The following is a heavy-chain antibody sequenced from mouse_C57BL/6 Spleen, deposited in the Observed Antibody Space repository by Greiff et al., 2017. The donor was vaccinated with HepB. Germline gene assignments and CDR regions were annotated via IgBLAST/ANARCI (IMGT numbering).Heavy chain of an antibody. J-gene: IGHJ3*01. Sequence: EVQLQQSGPELVKPGASVKISCKASGYTFTDYYMNWVKQSHGKSLEWIGDINPNNGGTSYNQKFKGKATLTVDKSSSTAYMELRSLTSEDSAVYYCASYYGNYVWFAYWGQGTLVTVSA. CDR3: ASYYGNYVWFAY. V-gene: IGHV1-26*01. CDR1: GYTFTDYY. CDR2: INPNNGGT. D-gene: IGHD2-1*01.